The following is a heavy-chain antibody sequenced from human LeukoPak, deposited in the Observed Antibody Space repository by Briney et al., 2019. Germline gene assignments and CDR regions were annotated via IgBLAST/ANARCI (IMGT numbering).Heavy chain of an antibody. CDR3: ARKAHGAWFDP. Sequence: SETLSLTCTVSGGSVSSGTYYWSWIRQPPGKGLEWIGYIYYSGSTNYNPSLKSRVTISVDTSKNQFSLKLSSVTAADAAVYYCARKAHGAWFDPWGQGTLVTVSS. D-gene: IGHD3-10*01. CDR1: GGSVSSGTYY. V-gene: IGHV4-61*01. CDR2: IYYSGST. J-gene: IGHJ5*02.